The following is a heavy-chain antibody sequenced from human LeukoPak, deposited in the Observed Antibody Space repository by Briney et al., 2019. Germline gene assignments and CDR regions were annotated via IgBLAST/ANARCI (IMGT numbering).Heavy chain of an antibody. Sequence: SETLSLTCTVSGGSISSYYWSWIRQPPGKGLEWIGYMYYRGSANYNPSLKSRLTISVDTSKNQFSLKLSSVTAADTAVYYCARVVVGNWFDPWGQGTLVTVSS. D-gene: IGHD1-26*01. CDR3: ARVVVGNWFDP. J-gene: IGHJ5*02. CDR1: GGSISSYY. CDR2: MYYRGSA. V-gene: IGHV4-59*12.